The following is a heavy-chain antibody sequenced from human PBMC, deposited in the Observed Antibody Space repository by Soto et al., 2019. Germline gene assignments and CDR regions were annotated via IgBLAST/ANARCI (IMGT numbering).Heavy chain of an antibody. Sequence: ETLSLTCAVYGGSFSGYYWSWIRQPPGKGLEGMGEINHRGSTNYNPSLKSRGTISVDTSKNQFSLKLSSVTAADTAVYYCARGDFLITMIVVAAFDIWGQGTMVTVSS. CDR2: INHRGST. J-gene: IGHJ3*02. D-gene: IGHD3-22*01. V-gene: IGHV4-34*01. CDR1: GGSFSGYY. CDR3: ARGDFLITMIVVAAFDI.